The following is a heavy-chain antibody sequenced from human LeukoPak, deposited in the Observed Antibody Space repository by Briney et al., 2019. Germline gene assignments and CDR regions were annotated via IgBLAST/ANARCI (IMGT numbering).Heavy chain of an antibody. D-gene: IGHD2-15*01. Sequence: GGSLRLSCAASGFTVSSSYMSWVRQAPGKGLEWVSVIYSGGSTCYADSVKGRFTISRDNSKNTLYLQMNSLRAEDTAVYYCARVYVGCFDYWGQGTLVTVSS. CDR2: IYSGGST. CDR1: GFTVSSSY. CDR3: ARVYVGCFDY. J-gene: IGHJ4*02. V-gene: IGHV3-53*05.